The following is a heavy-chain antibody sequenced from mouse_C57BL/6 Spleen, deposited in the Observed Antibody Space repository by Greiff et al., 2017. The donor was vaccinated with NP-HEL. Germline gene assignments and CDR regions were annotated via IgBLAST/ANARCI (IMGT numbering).Heavy chain of an antibody. CDR1: GYTFTSYW. V-gene: IGHV1-64*01. J-gene: IGHJ2*01. CDR2: IHPNSGST. D-gene: IGHD3-2*02. Sequence: VQLQQPGAELVKPGASVKLSCKASGYTFTSYWMHWVKKRPGQGLEWIGMIHPNSGSTNYNEKFKSKATLTVDKSSSTAYMQLSSLTSEDSAVYYCARSLDSSGYYFDYWGQGTTLTVSS. CDR3: ARSLDSSGYYFDY.